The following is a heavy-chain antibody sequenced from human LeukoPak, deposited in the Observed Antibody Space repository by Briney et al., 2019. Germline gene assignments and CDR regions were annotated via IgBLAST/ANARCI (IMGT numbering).Heavy chain of an antibody. J-gene: IGHJ4*02. CDR3: ARDRDSSGWFDY. V-gene: IGHV4-59*01. CDR1: GGSISGFY. Sequence: PSETLSLTCTVSGGSISGFYWGWIRQPPGKGLEWIGFIYYSGSVNYNPSLKSRVTMSVDTSKNQFSLKLSSVTAADTAFYYCARDRDSSGWFDYWGQGTLVTVSS. CDR2: IYYSGSV. D-gene: IGHD6-19*01.